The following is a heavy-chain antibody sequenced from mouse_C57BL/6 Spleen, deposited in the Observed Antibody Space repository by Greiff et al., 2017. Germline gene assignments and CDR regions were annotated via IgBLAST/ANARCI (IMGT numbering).Heavy chain of an antibody. CDR3: ARGSIYDGYYWAMDY. V-gene: IGHV1-63*01. CDR2: IYPGGGYT. CDR1: GYTFTNYW. D-gene: IGHD2-3*01. J-gene: IGHJ4*01. Sequence: QVQLQQSGAELVRPGTSVKMSCKASGYTFTNYWIGWAKQRPGHGLEWIGDIYPGGGYTNYNEKFKGKATLTADKSSSTAYMQFSSLTSEDSASYYCARGSIYDGYYWAMDYWGQGTSVTVSS.